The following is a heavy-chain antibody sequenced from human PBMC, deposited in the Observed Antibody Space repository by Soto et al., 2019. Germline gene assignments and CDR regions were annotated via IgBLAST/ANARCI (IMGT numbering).Heavy chain of an antibody. J-gene: IGHJ5*02. Sequence: EVQLVESGGGLVKPGGSLRLSCAASGFSFSSYSMNWVRQAPGKGLEWVSSISSSASHINYADAVKGRFTIYRDNAKKSRYLQMNSLRAEDTAVYYCARGYTGYCSGGTCYWFDPWGQGPLVTVSS. CDR1: GFSFSSYS. CDR3: ARGYTGYCSGGTCYWFDP. V-gene: IGHV3-21*01. D-gene: IGHD2-15*01. CDR2: ISSSASHI.